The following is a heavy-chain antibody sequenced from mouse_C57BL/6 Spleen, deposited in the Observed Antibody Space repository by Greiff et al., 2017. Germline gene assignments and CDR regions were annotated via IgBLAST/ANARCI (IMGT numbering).Heavy chain of an antibody. Sequence: VQLQQSGAELVRPGASVKLSCKASGYTFTDYYINWVKQRPGQGLEWIARIYPGSGNTYYNEKFKGKATLTAEKSSSTAYMQLSSLTSEDSAVYFCARSLRAKDYWGQRTSVTGSS. CDR2: IYPGSGNT. J-gene: IGHJ4*01. V-gene: IGHV1-76*01. CDR1: GYTFTDYY. CDR3: ARSLRAKDY.